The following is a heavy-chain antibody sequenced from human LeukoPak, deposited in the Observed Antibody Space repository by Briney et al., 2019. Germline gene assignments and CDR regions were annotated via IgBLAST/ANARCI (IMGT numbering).Heavy chain of an antibody. Sequence: GASVKVSCKASGYTFTGYYMHWVRQAPGQGLEWMGWINPNSGGTNYAQKFQGRVTMTRDTSISTAYMELSRLRSDDTAVYYCARAYDYDDRVAAYWGQGTLVTVSS. CDR1: GYTFTGYY. J-gene: IGHJ4*02. V-gene: IGHV1-2*02. D-gene: IGHD4-17*01. CDR3: ARAYDYDDRVAAY. CDR2: INPNSGGT.